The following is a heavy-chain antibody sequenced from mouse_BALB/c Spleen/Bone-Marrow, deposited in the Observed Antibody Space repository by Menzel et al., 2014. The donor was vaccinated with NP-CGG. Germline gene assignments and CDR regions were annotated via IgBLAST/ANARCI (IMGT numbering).Heavy chain of an antibody. D-gene: IGHD2-10*02. CDR1: GFSLTGYG. V-gene: IGHV2-6-7*01. J-gene: IGHJ4*01. CDR3: AREKYGNYYAMDY. Sequence: VQRVESGPGLVAPSQSLSITCTVSGFSLTGYGVNWVRQPPGKGPEWLGMIWRDGSTNYNSALKSRLSISRDNSKSQVFLKMNSLQTDDTARYYCAREKYGNYYAMDYWGQGTSVTVSS. CDR2: IWRDGST.